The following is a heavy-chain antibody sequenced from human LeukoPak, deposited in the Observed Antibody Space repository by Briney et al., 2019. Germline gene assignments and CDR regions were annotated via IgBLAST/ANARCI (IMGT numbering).Heavy chain of an antibody. Sequence: PGRSLRLSCAASGFTFSSYGMHWVRQAPGKGLEWVVVISYDGSNKYYADSVKGRFTISRDNSKNTLYLQMNSLRAEDTAVYYCAKMRTEDIVVVPAAMGYYYGMDVWGQGTTVTVSS. V-gene: IGHV3-30*18. D-gene: IGHD2-2*01. CDR1: GFTFSSYG. J-gene: IGHJ6*02. CDR3: AKMRTEDIVVVPAAMGYYYGMDV. CDR2: ISYDGSNK.